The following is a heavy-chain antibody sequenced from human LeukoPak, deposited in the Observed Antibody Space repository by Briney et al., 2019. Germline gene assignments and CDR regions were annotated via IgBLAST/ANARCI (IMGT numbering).Heavy chain of an antibody. CDR2: IYSGGYT. D-gene: IGHD3-16*02. J-gene: IGHJ3*02. CDR1: GFTVSTNY. Sequence: GSLRLSCAASGFTVSTNYMSWVRQAPGKGLEWVSVIYSGGYTYYADSVKGRFIISRDYSKNTLYLQMNSLRAEDTAVYYCAKSRGGVFGAFDIWGQGTMVTVSS. V-gene: IGHV3-53*01. CDR3: AKSRGGVFGAFDI.